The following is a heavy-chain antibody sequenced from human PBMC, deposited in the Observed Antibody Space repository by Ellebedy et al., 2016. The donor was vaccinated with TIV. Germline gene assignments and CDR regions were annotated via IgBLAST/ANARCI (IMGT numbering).Heavy chain of an antibody. CDR3: AREGHSSGHAGDFDV. Sequence: GESLKISXTSSGLTRRTRVMRCVRQPPGKGLGRVAVMAPGGKIQNYVDSVKGRFTISRDNPTNTVFLQMDGLRAEDAAVYYCAREGHSSGHAGDFDVWGQGTLVTVSS. D-gene: IGHD6-19*01. J-gene: IGHJ4*02. CDR1: GLTRRTRV. CDR2: MAPGGKIQ. V-gene: IGHV3-30*03.